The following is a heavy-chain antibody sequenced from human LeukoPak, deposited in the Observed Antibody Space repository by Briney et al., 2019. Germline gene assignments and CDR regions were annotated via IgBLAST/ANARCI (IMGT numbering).Heavy chain of an antibody. CDR2: INHSGST. V-gene: IGHV4-34*01. CDR1: GGSFSGYY. Sequence: SETLSLTCAVYGGSFSGYYWSWIRQPPGKGLEWIGEINHSGSTNYNPSLKSRVTISVDMSKNQFSLKLRSVTAADTAVYYCARSFGRYYFDYWGRGTLVTVSS. CDR3: ARSFGRYYFDY. D-gene: IGHD3-16*01. J-gene: IGHJ4*02.